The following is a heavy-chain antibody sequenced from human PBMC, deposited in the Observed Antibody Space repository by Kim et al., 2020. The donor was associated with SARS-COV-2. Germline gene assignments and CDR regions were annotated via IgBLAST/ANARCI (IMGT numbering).Heavy chain of an antibody. CDR2: IYDSGST. Sequence: SETLSLTCAVSGGSISSSNRWSWVRQPPGKGLEWIGEIYDSGSTNYNPSLKSRVTISVDKAKNQFSLKLSSVTAAETAVYYCASDGRSSLYNWFDPWGQGTLVTVSS. V-gene: IGHV4-4*02. CDR3: ASDGRSSLYNWFDP. J-gene: IGHJ5*02. CDR1: GGSISSSNR. D-gene: IGHD6-13*01.